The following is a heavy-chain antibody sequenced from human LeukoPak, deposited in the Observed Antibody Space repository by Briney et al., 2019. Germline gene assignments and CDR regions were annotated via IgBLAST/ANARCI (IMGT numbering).Heavy chain of an antibody. CDR2: IYYSGST. V-gene: IGHV4-59*01. D-gene: IGHD1-26*01. CDR1: GGSISSYY. CDR3: ARKVVGDTGRWYFDL. Sequence: PSETLSLTCTVSGGSISSYYWSWIRQPPGKGLEWIGYIYYSGSTNYNPSLKSRVTISVDTSKNQFSLKLSSVTAADTAVYYCARKVVGDTGRWYFDLWGRGTLVTVSS. J-gene: IGHJ2*01.